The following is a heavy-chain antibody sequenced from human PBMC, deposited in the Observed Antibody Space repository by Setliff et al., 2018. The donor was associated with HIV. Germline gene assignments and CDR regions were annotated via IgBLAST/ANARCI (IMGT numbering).Heavy chain of an antibody. Sequence: PSETLSLTCTVSGGSISSSSYYWGWIRQPPGKGLEWIGEINHSGSTNYNPSLKSRVTISVDTSKNQFSLKLSSVTAADTAVYYCARGTVTYDYWGQGTLVTVSS. V-gene: IGHV4-39*07. CDR2: INHSGST. CDR1: GGSISSSSYY. D-gene: IGHD4-17*01. J-gene: IGHJ4*02. CDR3: ARGTVTYDY.